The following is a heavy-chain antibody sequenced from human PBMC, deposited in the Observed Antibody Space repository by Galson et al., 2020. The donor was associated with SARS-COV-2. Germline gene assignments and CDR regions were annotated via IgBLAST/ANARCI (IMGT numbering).Heavy chain of an antibody. Sequence: ASVKLSCKASGYTFTAYYIYWVRQAPGQGLEWMGRVNPQSGDTNYAQNFRGRVTMTRDTSITTAYMELSRLTTDDTAVYYCASSTVSATAFDFWGQGTLVTVSP. V-gene: IGHV1-2*06. CDR1: GYTFTAYY. J-gene: IGHJ4*02. D-gene: IGHD6-19*01. CDR3: ASSTVSATAFDF. CDR2: VNPQSGDT.